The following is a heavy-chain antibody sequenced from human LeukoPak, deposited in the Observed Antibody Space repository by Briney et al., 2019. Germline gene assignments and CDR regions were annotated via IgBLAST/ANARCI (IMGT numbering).Heavy chain of an antibody. CDR3: ARDQEERFLEWPTPYYYYYMDV. J-gene: IGHJ6*03. CDR2: ISYDGSNK. CDR1: GFTFSSYA. Sequence: PGRSLRLSCAASGFTFSSYAMHWVRQAPGKGLEWVAVISYDGSNKYYADSVKGRFTISRDNSKNTLYLQMNSLRAEDTAVYCCARDQEERFLEWPTPYYYYYMDVWGKGTTVTVSS. V-gene: IGHV3-30-3*01. D-gene: IGHD3-3*01.